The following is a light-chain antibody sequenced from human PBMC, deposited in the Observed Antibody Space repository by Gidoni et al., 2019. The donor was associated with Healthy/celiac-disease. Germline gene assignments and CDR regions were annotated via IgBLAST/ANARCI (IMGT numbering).Light chain of an antibody. CDR3: QRSYSTPPDPPPPAWT. J-gene: IGKJ1*01. Sequence: DIQMTQSPSSLSASVGDRVTITCRASQSISSYLNWYQQKPGKAPKLLIYAASSLQSGVPSRFSGSGSGTDFTLTISSLQPEDFATYYCQRSYSTPPDPPPPAWTFGQGTKVEIK. CDR1: QSISSY. V-gene: IGKV1-39*01. CDR2: AAS.